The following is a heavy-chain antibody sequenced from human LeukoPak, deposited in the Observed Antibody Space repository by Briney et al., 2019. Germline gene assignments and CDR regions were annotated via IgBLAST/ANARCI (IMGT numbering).Heavy chain of an antibody. CDR2: ISGSGGST. Sequence: GGSLRLACAASGFTFSSYAMSWVRQAPGKGLEWVSAISGSGGSTYYADSVKGRFTISRDNSKNTLYLQMNSLRAEDTAVYYCAKEELLRYFDWSPTFDYWGQGTLVTVSS. CDR1: GFTFSSYA. CDR3: AKEELLRYFDWSPTFDY. J-gene: IGHJ4*02. V-gene: IGHV3-23*01. D-gene: IGHD3-9*01.